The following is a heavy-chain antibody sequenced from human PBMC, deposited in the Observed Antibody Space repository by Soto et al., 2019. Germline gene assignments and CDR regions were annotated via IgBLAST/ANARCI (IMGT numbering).Heavy chain of an antibody. CDR1: GFTFSSYS. CDR2: ISSSTSYI. V-gene: IGHV3-21*01. D-gene: IGHD3-22*01. CDR3: ARVVGYYDACYYFGMDV. J-gene: IGHJ6*02. Sequence: EVQLVESGGGLVKPGGSLRLSCAASGFTFSSYSMNWVRQAPGKGLEWVSSISSSTSYIYYADSVKGRFTISRDNAKNSLYLQLDGLRAEDTAVYYSARVVGYYDACYYFGMDVWGQGTTVTVSS.